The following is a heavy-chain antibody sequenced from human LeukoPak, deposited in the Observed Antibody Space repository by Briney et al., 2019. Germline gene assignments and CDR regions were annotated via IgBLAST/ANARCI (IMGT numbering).Heavy chain of an antibody. J-gene: IGHJ4*02. CDR1: GGSITSANYY. Sequence: SETLSLTCTVSGGSITSANYYWSWIRQPAGKGLEWIGRIYPSGDTNYNPSLKSRLTISTDTSKNQFSLKLSSVTAADTTVYYCARDQGYGDYIYDYWGQGTLVTVSS. D-gene: IGHD4-17*01. CDR3: ARDQGYGDYIYDY. CDR2: IYPSGDT. V-gene: IGHV4-61*02.